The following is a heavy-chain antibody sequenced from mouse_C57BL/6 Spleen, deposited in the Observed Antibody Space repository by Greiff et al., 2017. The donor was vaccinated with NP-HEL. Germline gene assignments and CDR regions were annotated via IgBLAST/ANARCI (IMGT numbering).Heavy chain of an antibody. CDR3: ARGGLRLLYFDV. J-gene: IGHJ1*03. CDR2: IDPSDSYT. V-gene: IGHV1-69*01. D-gene: IGHD3-2*02. Sequence: QVHVKQPGAELVMPGASVKLSCKASGYTFTSYWMHWVKQRPGQGLEWIGEIDPSDSYTNYNQKFKGKSTLTVDKSSSTAYMQLSSLTSEDSAVYYCARGGLRLLYFDVWGTGTTVTVSS. CDR1: GYTFTSYW.